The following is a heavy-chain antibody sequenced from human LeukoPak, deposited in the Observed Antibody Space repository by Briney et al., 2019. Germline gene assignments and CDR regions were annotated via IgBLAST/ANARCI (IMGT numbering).Heavy chain of an antibody. CDR1: GFTFSSYS. CDR3: ARDGVSLGAAALNY. Sequence: GGSLRLSCAASGFTFSSYSMNWVRQAAGKGLEWVSSISSSSSYIYYADSVKGRFTISRDNAKNSLYLQMNSLRAEDTAVYYCARDGVSLGAAALNYWGQGTLVTVSS. D-gene: IGHD2-15*01. V-gene: IGHV3-21*01. J-gene: IGHJ4*02. CDR2: ISSSSSYI.